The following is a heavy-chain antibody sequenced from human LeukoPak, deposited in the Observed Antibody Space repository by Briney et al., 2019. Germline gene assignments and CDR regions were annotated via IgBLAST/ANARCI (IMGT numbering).Heavy chain of an antibody. CDR1: GFTFSGYA. CDR3: AKDQGYYYGMDV. J-gene: IGHJ6*02. V-gene: IGHV3-30*04. CDR2: ISYDGSNK. Sequence: PGGSLRLSCAASGFTFSGYAMHWVRQAPGKGLEWVAVISYDGSNKYYADSVKGRFTISRDNSKNTLYLQMNSLRAEDTAVYYCAKDQGYYYGMDVWGQGTTVTVSS.